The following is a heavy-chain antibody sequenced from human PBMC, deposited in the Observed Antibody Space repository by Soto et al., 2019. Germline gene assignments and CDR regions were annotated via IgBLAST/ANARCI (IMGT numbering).Heavy chain of an antibody. CDR3: ARNPNWNVYAVDI. J-gene: IGHJ3*02. V-gene: IGHV1-46*03. CDR1: GYTFTSYY. CDR2: INPSGGSA. D-gene: IGHD1-1*01. Sequence: ASVKVSCKASGYTFTSYYMHWVRQAPGQVLECMGIINPSGGSASYXXKFQGRVXXTRDASTSTVXMELSXLRSEDTAVYYCARNPNWNVYAVDIWGQGTMVTVSS.